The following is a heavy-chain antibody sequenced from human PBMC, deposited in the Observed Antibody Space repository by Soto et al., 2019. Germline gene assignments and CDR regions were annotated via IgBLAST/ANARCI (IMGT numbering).Heavy chain of an antibody. V-gene: IGHV3-7*01. CDR2: IKEDGSQK. CDR1: GFSFSSHW. Sequence: EVQLVESGGGLVQPGGSLRLSCAASGFSFSSHWMTWVRQTPGKGLEWVANIKEDGSQKYYVDSVKGRFTILRDNANNSLSLQMNSQRVEDTAVYYCARDGRYCTWSDCRGDAFDVWGQGTVVTVSS. D-gene: IGHD2-8*01. J-gene: IGHJ3*01. CDR3: ARDGRYCTWSDCRGDAFDV.